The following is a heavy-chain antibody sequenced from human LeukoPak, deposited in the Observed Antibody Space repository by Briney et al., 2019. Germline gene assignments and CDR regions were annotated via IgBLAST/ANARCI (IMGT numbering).Heavy chain of an antibody. Sequence: SETLSLTCTVAGAPIRTYYWDWIRQAPGKGPEWIGCISDSGTTYYNPSLKSRVTISLDTSKNHFSLKLTSVTAADTAVYFCTKGYYEPFDHWGQGMMVTVSS. CDR3: TKGYYEPFDH. J-gene: IGHJ4*02. V-gene: IGHV4-59*01. CDR2: ISDSGTT. CDR1: GAPIRTYY. D-gene: IGHD3-22*01.